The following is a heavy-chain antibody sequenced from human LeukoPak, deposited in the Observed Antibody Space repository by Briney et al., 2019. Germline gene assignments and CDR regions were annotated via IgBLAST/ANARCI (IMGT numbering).Heavy chain of an antibody. CDR2: INYSGST. D-gene: IGHD6-19*01. CDR3: ARQPGLAVAGRFDY. J-gene: IGHJ4*02. V-gene: IGHV4-59*01. CDR1: AGSISSFY. Sequence: PSETLSLTCTVSAGSISSFYWSWIRQPPGKGLEWIGYINYSGSTDYNPSLRSRVAISVDTSKNKFSLRLSSVTTADTAVYYCARQPGLAVAGRFDYWGQGTPVTVSS.